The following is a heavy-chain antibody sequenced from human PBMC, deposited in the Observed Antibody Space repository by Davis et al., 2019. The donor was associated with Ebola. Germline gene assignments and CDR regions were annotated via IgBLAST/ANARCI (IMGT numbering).Heavy chain of an antibody. CDR2: IWYDGSNK. D-gene: IGHD3-10*01. V-gene: IGHV3-33*08. Sequence: GESLKISCAASGFTFSSYGMHWVRQAPGKGLEWVAVIWYDGSNKYYADSVKGRFTISRDNSKNSLYLQMNSLRAGDTAVYYCARRGWFRAKYGMDVWGQGTTVTVSS. J-gene: IGHJ6*02. CDR1: GFTFSSYG. CDR3: ARRGWFRAKYGMDV.